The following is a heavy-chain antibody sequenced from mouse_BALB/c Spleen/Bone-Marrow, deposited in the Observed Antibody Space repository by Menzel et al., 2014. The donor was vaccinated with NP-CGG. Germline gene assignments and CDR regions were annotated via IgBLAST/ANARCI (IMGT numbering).Heavy chain of an antibody. Sequence: EVQLVESGGGLVQPGGSRKLSCAASGFTFSSFGMHWVRQAPERGLEWVAYISSGISTIYYADTVKGRFTISRDNPKNTLFLQMTSLRSEDTAIYYCARGDGYYIRNAMDYWGQGTSVTVSS. CDR2: ISSGISTI. D-gene: IGHD2-3*01. J-gene: IGHJ4*01. V-gene: IGHV5-17*02. CDR1: GFTFSSFG. CDR3: ARGDGYYIRNAMDY.